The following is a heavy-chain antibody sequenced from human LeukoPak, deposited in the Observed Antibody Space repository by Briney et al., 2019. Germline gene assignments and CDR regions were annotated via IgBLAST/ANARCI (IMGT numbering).Heavy chain of an antibody. J-gene: IGHJ4*02. CDR2: IIPIFGTA. CDR1: GYTFTGYY. V-gene: IGHV1-69*05. Sequence: SVKVSCKASGYTFTGYYMHWVRQAPGQGLEWMGGIIPIFGTANYAQKFQGRVTITTDESTSTAYMELSSLRSEDTAVYYCARGSSPGIAAAGNLDYWGQGTLVTVSS. CDR3: ARGSSPGIAAAGNLDY. D-gene: IGHD6-13*01.